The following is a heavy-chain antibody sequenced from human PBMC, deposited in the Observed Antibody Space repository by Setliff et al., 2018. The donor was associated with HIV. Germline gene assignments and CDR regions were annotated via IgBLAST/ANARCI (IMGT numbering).Heavy chain of an antibody. Sequence: PSETLSLTCAVYGGSFSDYYWTWIRQSPGKGLEWIGEINHRGSTNYNPSLKSRVTVSVDTSKNQFSLKLNSVTAADTAVYYCARSIVPVASGYYYFEYWGQGTLVTVSS. CDR3: ARSIVPVASGYYYFEY. J-gene: IGHJ4*02. V-gene: IGHV4-34*01. CDR2: INHRGST. CDR1: GGSFSDYY. D-gene: IGHD3-3*01.